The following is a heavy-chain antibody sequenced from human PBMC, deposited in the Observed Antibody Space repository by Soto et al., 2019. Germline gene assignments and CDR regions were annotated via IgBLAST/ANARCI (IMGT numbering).Heavy chain of an antibody. Sequence: QVQLVQSGAEVKKPGSSVKVSCKASGGTFSSYAISWVRQAPGQGLEWMGGIIPIFGTANYAQKFQGRVTITADASTSTAYMELSSLRSEDTAVYYCAGIFGVVMPQTRHYGMDVWGQGTTVTVSS. CDR2: IIPIFGTA. V-gene: IGHV1-69*01. CDR1: GGTFSSYA. J-gene: IGHJ6*02. D-gene: IGHD3-3*01. CDR3: AGIFGVVMPQTRHYGMDV.